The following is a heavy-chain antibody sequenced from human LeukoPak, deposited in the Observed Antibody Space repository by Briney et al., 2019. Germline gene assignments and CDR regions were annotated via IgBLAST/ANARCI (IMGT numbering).Heavy chain of an antibody. V-gene: IGHV4-59*08. J-gene: IGHJ5*02. Sequence: SETLSLTCTVSGGSISSYYWSWLRQPPGKGLEWIGYIYYSGSTNYNPSLKSRVTISVDTSKNQFSLKLSSVTAADTAVYYCARQARIAADNWFDPWGQGTLVTVSS. CDR3: ARQARIAADNWFDP. D-gene: IGHD6-13*01. CDR1: GGSISSYY. CDR2: IYYSGST.